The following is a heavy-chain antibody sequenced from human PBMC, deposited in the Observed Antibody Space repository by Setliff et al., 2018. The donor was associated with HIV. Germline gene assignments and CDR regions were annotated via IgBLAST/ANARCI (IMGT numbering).Heavy chain of an antibody. Sequence: SGPNAGEPTQTLTLTCTFSGFSLTTSGVGVGWIRQPPGKALEWLAVIHWNDANHYSPSLKTRLSITKDTSKNQMVLTMTNMDPVDTATYYCVHRVVWGGLDVWGQGTTVTVSS. CDR3: VHRVVWGGLDV. V-gene: IGHV2-5*01. D-gene: IGHD2-8*02. CDR1: GFSLTTSGVG. J-gene: IGHJ6*02. CDR2: IHWNDAN.